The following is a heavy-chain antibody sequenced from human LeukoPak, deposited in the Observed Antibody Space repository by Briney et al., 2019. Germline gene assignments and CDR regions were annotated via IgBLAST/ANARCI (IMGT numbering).Heavy chain of an antibody. CDR3: ARDTAKQQGLDY. V-gene: IGHV3-66*01. Sequence: GGSLRLSCAASGFTVSSNYMSWVRQAPGKGLEWVSVIYSGGSTYYADSVKGRFTISRDNSKNTLYLQMNSLRAEDTAVYYCARDTAKQQGLDYWGQGTLVTVSS. CDR1: GFTVSSNY. D-gene: IGHD6-13*01. CDR2: IYSGGST. J-gene: IGHJ4*02.